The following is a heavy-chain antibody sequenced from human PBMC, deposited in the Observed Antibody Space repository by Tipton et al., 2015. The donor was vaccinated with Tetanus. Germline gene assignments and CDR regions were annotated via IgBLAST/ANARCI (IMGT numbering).Heavy chain of an antibody. D-gene: IGHD3-10*01. J-gene: IGHJ3*02. V-gene: IGHV4-30-2*01. CDR2: IYHSGST. CDR1: GGSISSGGYS. Sequence: TLSLTCAVSGGSISSGGYSWSWIRQPPGKGLEWIGYIYHSGSTYYNPSLKSRVTISVDRSKTQFSLKLSSVTAADTAVYYCARCVSSRRDLHGAFDIWGQGTMVPVSS. CDR3: ARCVSSRRDLHGAFDI.